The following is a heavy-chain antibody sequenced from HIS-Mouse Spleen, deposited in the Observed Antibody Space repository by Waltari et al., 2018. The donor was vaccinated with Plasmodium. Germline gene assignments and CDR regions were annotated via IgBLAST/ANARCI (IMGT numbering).Heavy chain of an antibody. J-gene: IGHJ4*02. Sequence: GRSLRLPCAAPGFTFSSYAMPWVRHAPGKGLEWVAVISYDGSNKYYAASVKGRFTISRDNSKNTLYLQMNSLRAEDTAVYYCAREAGSGGLYYFDYWGQGTLVTVSS. CDR1: GFTFSSYA. CDR2: ISYDGSNK. CDR3: AREAGSGGLYYFDY. D-gene: IGHD3-10*01. V-gene: IGHV3-30-3*01.